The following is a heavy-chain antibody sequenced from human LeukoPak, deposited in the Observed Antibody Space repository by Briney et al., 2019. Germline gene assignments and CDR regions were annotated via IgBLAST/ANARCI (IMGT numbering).Heavy chain of an antibody. Sequence: GGSLRLSCAASGFTFSSYAMSWVRQAPGKGLEWVSAISGSGGSTYYADSVKGRFTISRDHIKNTLYLQMDSLRVDDTAVYYCARRGGGFDYWGQGTLVTVSS. CDR1: GFTFSSYA. V-gene: IGHV3-23*01. D-gene: IGHD3-10*01. CDR3: ARRGGGFDY. J-gene: IGHJ4*02. CDR2: ISGSGGST.